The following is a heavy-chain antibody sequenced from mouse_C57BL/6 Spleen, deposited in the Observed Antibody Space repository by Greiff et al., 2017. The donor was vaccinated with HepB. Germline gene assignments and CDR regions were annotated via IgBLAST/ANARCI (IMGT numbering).Heavy chain of an antibody. D-gene: IGHD2-5*01. V-gene: IGHV1-82*01. CDR3: ARDYSNYHDYFDY. J-gene: IGHJ2*01. CDR2: IYPGDGDT. Sequence: VQLQQSGPELVKPGASVKISCKASGYAFSSSWMNWVKQRPGKGLEWIGRIYPGDGDTNYNGKFKGKATLTADKSSSTAYMQLSSLTSEDSAVYFCARDYSNYHDYFDYWGQGTTLTVSS. CDR1: GYAFSSSW.